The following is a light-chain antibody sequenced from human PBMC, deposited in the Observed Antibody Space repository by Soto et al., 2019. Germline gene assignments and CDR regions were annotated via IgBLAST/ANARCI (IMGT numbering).Light chain of an antibody. CDR2: DAS. V-gene: IGKV3-11*01. CDR1: QSVSSY. J-gene: IGKJ4*01. CDR3: QQRSNWLT. Sequence: ETVLTQSPATLSLSPGERATLSCRASQSVSSYLAWYQWQPGQAPRLLIYDASNRATGIPARFSGSGSGTDFTLTISSLEPEDFAVYYCQQRSNWLTFGGGTKVEIK.